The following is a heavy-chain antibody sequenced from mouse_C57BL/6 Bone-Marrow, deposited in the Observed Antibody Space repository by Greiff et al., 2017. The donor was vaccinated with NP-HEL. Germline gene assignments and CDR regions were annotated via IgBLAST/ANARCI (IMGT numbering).Heavy chain of an antibody. D-gene: IGHD4-1*01. CDR2: ISDGGSYT. J-gene: IGHJ2*01. CDR3: ARDSGTRFDY. Sequence: EVQGVESGGGLVKPGGSLKLSCAASGFTFSSYAMSWVRQTPEKRLEWVATISDGGSYTYYPDNVKGRFTISRDNAKNNLYLQMSHLKSEDTAVYYCARDSGTRFDYWGQGTTLTVSS. V-gene: IGHV5-4*01. CDR1: GFTFSSYA.